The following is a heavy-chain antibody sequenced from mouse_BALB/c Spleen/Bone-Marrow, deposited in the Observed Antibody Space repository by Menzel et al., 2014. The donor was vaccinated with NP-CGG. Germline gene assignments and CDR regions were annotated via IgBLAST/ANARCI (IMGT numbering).Heavy chain of an antibody. CDR1: GFTFSNYW. V-gene: IGHV6-6*02. J-gene: IGHJ3*01. Sequence: EVTLVESVGGLVQPGRSMKHSCVASGFTFSNYWMTWVRPSPESGLEWVAEIRLKSNNYATHYAESVRGRFNISRDDAKSSVYLQMNNLRAEDTGIYYCTTGFAYWGQGTLVTVSA. CDR3: TTGFAY. CDR2: IRLKSNNYAT.